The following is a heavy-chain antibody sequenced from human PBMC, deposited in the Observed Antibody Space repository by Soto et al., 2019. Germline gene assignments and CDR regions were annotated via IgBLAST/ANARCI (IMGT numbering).Heavy chain of an antibody. CDR1: GYTFTYYH. J-gene: IGHJ4*02. CDR3: AGSSARSMFDY. CDR2: INPNNGDT. V-gene: IGHV1-46*01. Sequence: ASVKVSCKASGYTFTYYHVHWVRQAPGQGLEWMGIINPNNGDTTYAQKFQGRVTMTRDTSTSTVYMEVSSLRSEDTAMYFCAGSSARSMFDYWGPGTLVTVSS. D-gene: IGHD2-2*01.